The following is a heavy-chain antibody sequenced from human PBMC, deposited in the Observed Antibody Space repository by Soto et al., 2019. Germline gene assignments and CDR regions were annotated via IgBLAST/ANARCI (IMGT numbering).Heavy chain of an antibody. CDR3: ARGGGRGYNELDP. J-gene: IGHJ5*02. D-gene: IGHD5-12*01. CDR1: GYTFTAYY. CDR2: INPNSGGT. Sequence: ASVKVSCKASGYTFTAYYMHWVRQAPGQGLEWMGWINPNSGGTYHAQNFQGRVTMTRDTSTTTAYMELASLRSDDTAVYYCARGGGRGYNELDPWGHGTLVTVSS. V-gene: IGHV1-2*02.